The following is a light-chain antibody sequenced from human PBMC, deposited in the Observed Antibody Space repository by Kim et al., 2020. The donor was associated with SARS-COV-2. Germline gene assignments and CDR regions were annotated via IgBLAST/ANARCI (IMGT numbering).Light chain of an antibody. J-gene: IGKJ2*01. CDR3: QQSYRTPPYT. CDR1: QSISSY. CDR2: AAS. Sequence: DIQMTQSPSSLSASVGDRVTITCRASQSISSYLNWYQQKPGKAPKLLIYAASSLQSGVPSRFSGSGSGTDFTLTISRLQPEDFATYYCQQSYRTPPYTFGQGTKLEI. V-gene: IGKV1-39*01.